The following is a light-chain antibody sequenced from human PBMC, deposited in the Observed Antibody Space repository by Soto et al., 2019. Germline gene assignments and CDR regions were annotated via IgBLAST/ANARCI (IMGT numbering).Light chain of an antibody. CDR2: SNN. CDR1: TSNIGNNG. CDR3: ATWDDCLNGWV. J-gene: IGLJ3*02. Sequence: QPVVTQPPSASGTPGQRVSISCSGSTSNIGNNGISWYQQFPGMAHKLLIYSNNQRPSGVPDRFSGSKYGTSASLAISGLQSEDEADSACATWDDCLNGWVFGGGTKLTVL. V-gene: IGLV1-44*01.